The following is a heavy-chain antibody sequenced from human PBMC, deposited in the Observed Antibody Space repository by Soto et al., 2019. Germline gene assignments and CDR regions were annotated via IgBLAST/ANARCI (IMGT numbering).Heavy chain of an antibody. CDR2: IYYIGST. CDR1: GGSISSVGYY. Sequence: PSETLSLTCTVCGGSISSVGYYWNWIRQHPGKGLEWIGYIYYIGSTYYNPSLKSRVTISLDTSKNQFSLKLSSVTAADTAVYYCARSVFPWGQGTLVTVSS. J-gene: IGHJ5*02. V-gene: IGHV4-31*03. CDR3: ARSVFP.